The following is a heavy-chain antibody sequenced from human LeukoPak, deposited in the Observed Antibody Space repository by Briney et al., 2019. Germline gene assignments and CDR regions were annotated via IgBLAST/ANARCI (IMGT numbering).Heavy chain of an antibody. Sequence: SETLSLTCTVSGDSITTYYWSWIRQPPGKGLEWIGYIHYSGKTNCNPSLKSRVTISADTSKNQFSLNLISVTAADTAVYYCARVYQSGNSFLHFDLWGRGTLVTVSS. CDR3: ARVYQSGNSFLHFDL. D-gene: IGHD2/OR15-2a*01. V-gene: IGHV4-59*01. J-gene: IGHJ2*01. CDR1: GDSITTYY. CDR2: IHYSGKT.